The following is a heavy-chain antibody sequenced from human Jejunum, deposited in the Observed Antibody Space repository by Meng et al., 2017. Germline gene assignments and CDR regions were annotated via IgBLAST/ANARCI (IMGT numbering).Heavy chain of an antibody. CDR3: ARSPQYYDSSGFAFDP. V-gene: IGHV4-39*07. CDR2: VYHSGST. CDR1: GGSISSSSYY. J-gene: IGHJ5*02. D-gene: IGHD3-22*01. Sequence: QLQLQESGPGLVKPSETLSLTCTVSGGSISSSSYYWGWIRQPPGKGLEWIGEVYHSGSTNNNPSLRSRVIISVDKSNNQFSLRLSPVSAADTAIYYCARSPQYYDSSGFAFDPWGQGTLVTVSS.